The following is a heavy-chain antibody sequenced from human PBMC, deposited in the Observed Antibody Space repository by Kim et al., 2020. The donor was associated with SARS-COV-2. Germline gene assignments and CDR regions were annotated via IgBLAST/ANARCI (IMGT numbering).Heavy chain of an antibody. J-gene: IGHJ4*02. CDR1: GDSVSSNSAA. V-gene: IGHV6-1*01. CDR2: TYYRSKWYN. D-gene: IGHD3-10*01. CDR3: ARSEWFGELLQKTFDY. Sequence: SQTLSLTCAISGDSVSSNSAAWNWIRQSPSRGLEWLGRTYYRSKWYNDYAVSVKSRITINPDTSKNQFPLQLNSVTPEDTAVYYCARSEWFGELLQKTFDYWGQGTLVTVSS.